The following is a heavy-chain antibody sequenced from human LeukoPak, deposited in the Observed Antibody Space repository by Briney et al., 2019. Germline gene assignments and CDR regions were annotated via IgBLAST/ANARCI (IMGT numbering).Heavy chain of an antibody. J-gene: IGHJ6*03. D-gene: IGHD3-10*01. CDR1: GHTFTSYD. CDR3: ARDRPYYYGSGSFTDYYYYYMDV. CDR2: MNPNSGNT. V-gene: IGHV1-8*01. Sequence: ASVTVSCKASGHTFTSYDINWVRQAPGQGLEWMGWMNPNSGNTGYAQKFQGRVTMTRNTSISTAYMELSSLRSEDTAVYYCARDRPYYYGSGSFTDYYYYYMDVWGKGTTVTISS.